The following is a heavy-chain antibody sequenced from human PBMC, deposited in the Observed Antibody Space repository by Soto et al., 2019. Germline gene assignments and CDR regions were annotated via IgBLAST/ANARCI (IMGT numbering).Heavy chain of an antibody. CDR1: GGTFSSYA. V-gene: IGHV1-69*01. D-gene: IGHD2-2*01. CDR2: IIPIPGTA. J-gene: IGHJ6*02. Sequence: QVQLVQSGAEVKKPGSSVKVSCKASGGTFSSYAISWVRQAPGQGLEWMGGIIPIPGTANYAQKFQGRVTITADESTSTAYMELSRLRSEDPAVYYCARSQGSSTSLEIYYYYYYGMDVWGQGTTVTVSS. CDR3: ARSQGSSTSLEIYYYYYYGMDV.